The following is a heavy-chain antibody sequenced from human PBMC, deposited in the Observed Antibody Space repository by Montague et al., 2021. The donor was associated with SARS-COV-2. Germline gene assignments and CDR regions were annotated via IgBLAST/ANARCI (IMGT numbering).Heavy chain of an antibody. CDR1: GGSFNGYY. CDR2: INQSGST. D-gene: IGHD2-21*01. V-gene: IGHV4-34*01. Sequence: SDTLSLTSPVYGGSFNGYYWSWIRQPPGKGLEWIGEINQSGSTKXNPSLKSRVTISGDTSKNQFSLKLYSVTAADTALYYCARGPSAGYSGDRYYSLDVWDQGTTVTVSS. CDR3: ARGPSAGYSGDRYYSLDV. J-gene: IGHJ6*02.